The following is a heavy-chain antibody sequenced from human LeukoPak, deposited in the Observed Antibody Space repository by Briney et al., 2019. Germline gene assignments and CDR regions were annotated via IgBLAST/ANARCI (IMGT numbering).Heavy chain of an antibody. V-gene: IGHV1-69*16. CDR3: ARAGVWHYHDSSGYHNGAFDI. J-gene: IGHJ3*02. D-gene: IGHD3-22*01. CDR1: GGTLSSYT. CDR2: FYAKDGET. Sequence: ASLKVSSEACGGTLSSYTTSWVPPAPRQGLGWVGDFYAKDGETINAQTFQGRATMTRDTSISTAYMAMSRLRSHDTSVYYCARAGVWHYHDSSGYHNGAFDIWGKGTKVTVSS.